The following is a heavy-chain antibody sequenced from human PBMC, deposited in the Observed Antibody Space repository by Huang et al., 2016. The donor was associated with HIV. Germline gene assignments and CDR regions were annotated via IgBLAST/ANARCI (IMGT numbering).Heavy chain of an antibody. CDR1: GGSFSGHY. V-gene: IGHV4-34*02. Sequence: QVQLQQWGAELLKPSETLSLTCAVSGGSFSGHYWTWIRQPPGRGLAWIGEISDSGSTPYTPSLKRRVTISGDTSQSQFSLKLNSVTAADTAIYYCARMFKYDSGGYWGNDAFDIWGQGTMVTVSS. J-gene: IGHJ3*02. CDR2: ISDSGST. CDR3: ARMFKYDSGGYWGNDAFDI. D-gene: IGHD3-22*01.